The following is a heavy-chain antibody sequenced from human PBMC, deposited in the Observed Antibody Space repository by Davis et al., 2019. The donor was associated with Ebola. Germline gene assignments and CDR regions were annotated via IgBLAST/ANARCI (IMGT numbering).Heavy chain of an antibody. CDR2: LNSDCSST. Sequence: PWGSLRLSCAASLFTFISSSMHWVRQAPGKGLVWVSLLNSDCSSTSYADSVKGRFTISRDNAKNTLYLQMNSLRAEDTAVYYCARVGYYYDSSGYYTLFDYWGQGTLVNVYS. CDR1: LFTFISSS. J-gene: IGHJ4*02. CDR3: ARVGYYYDSSGYYTLFDY. D-gene: IGHD3-22*01. V-gene: IGHV3-74*01.